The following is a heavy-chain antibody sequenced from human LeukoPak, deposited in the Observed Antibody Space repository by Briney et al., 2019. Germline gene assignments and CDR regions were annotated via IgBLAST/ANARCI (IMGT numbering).Heavy chain of an antibody. CDR2: IVVGSGNT. V-gene: IGHV1-58*02. CDR3: AASYGGRSLELGNY. J-gene: IGHJ4*02. D-gene: IGHD4-23*01. Sequence: SVKVSCKASGFTFTSSAMQWVRQARGQRLEWIGWIVVGSGNTNYAQKFQERVTITRDMSTSTAYMELSSLRSEDTAVYYCAASYGGRSLELGNYWGQGTLVTVSS. CDR1: GFTFTSSA.